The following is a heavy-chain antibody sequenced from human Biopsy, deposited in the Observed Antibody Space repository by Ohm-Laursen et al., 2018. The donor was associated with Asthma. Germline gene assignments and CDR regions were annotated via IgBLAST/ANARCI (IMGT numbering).Heavy chain of an antibody. CDR2: IMAVFGTT. CDR1: GGTFSNFA. D-gene: IGHD4-17*01. V-gene: IGHV1-69*06. Sequence: GSSVKVSCKAPGGTFSNFAISWVRQAPGQGLEWLGGIMAVFGTTNYAQKFQGRVTMTEDTSTDTAYMELSSLSSDDTAVYYCASDFPKDYVRCNFQFWGQGTLVTVSS. CDR3: ASDFPKDYVRCNFQF. J-gene: IGHJ4*02.